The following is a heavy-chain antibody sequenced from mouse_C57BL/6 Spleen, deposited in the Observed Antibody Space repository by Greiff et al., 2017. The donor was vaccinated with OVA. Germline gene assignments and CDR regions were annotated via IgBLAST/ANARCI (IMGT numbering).Heavy chain of an antibody. CDR3: ARGGDYDWFAY. Sequence: VQLQQPGAELVRPGTSVKLSCKASGYTFTSYWMHWVKQRPGQGLEWIGVIDPSDSYTNYNQKFKGKATLTVDTSSSTAYMQLSSLTSEDSAVYCCARGGDYDWFAYWGQGTLVTVSA. D-gene: IGHD2-4*01. CDR2: IDPSDSYT. V-gene: IGHV1-59*01. CDR1: GYTFTSYW. J-gene: IGHJ3*01.